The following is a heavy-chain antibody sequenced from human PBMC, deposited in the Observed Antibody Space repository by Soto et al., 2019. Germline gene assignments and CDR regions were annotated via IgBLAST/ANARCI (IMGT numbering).Heavy chain of an antibody. CDR2: INAGNGNT. V-gene: IGHV1-3*01. J-gene: IGHJ4*02. Sequence: GASVKVSCKASGYTFTSYAMHWGRQAPGQRLEWMGWINAGNGNTKYSQKFQGRVTITRDTSASTAYMELSSLRSEDTAVYYCARSIVEVTAIDYWGQGTLVTVSS. CDR3: ARSIVEVTAIDY. D-gene: IGHD2-21*02. CDR1: GYTFTSYA.